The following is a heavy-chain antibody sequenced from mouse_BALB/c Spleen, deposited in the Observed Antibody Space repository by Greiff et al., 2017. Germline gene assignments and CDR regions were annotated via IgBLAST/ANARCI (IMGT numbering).Heavy chain of an antibody. V-gene: IGHV1-87*01. D-gene: IGHD3-1*01. CDR3: ARASGGNFDY. J-gene: IGHJ2*01. CDR1: GYTFTSYW. Sequence: VQLQESGAELARPGASVKLSCKASGYTFTSYWMQWVKQRPGQGLEWIGAIYPGDGDTRYTQKFKGKATLTADKSSSTAYMQLSSLASEDSAVYYCARASGGNFDYWGQGTTLTVSS. CDR2: IYPGDGDT.